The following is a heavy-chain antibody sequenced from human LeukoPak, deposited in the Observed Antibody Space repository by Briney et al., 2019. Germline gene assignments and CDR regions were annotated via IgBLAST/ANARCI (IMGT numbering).Heavy chain of an antibody. D-gene: IGHD5-24*01. V-gene: IGHV5-51*01. CDR3: ARRTSTMGDY. Sequence: HGESLNISCKASGYTFTSYWIGWVRQMPGKGLEWMGIIYPGDSDTTYSPSFQSQVTISADNSISTAYLQWSSLKASDTAMYYCARRTSTMGDYWGQGTLVTVSS. J-gene: IGHJ4*02. CDR2: IYPGDSDT. CDR1: GYTFTSYW.